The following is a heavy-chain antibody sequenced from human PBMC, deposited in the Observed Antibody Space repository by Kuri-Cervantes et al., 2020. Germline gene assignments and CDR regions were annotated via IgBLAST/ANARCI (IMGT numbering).Heavy chain of an antibody. CDR1: GGSISSGSYY. D-gene: IGHD5-24*01. CDR3: AREPPPQQLRRNYYYGMDV. Sequence: SETLSLTCTVSGGSISSGSYYWSWIRQPAGKGLEWIGYIYYSGSTNYNPSLKSRVTISVDTSKNQFSLKLSSVTAADTAVYYCAREPPPQQLRRNYYYGMDVWGQGTTVTVSS. CDR2: IYYSGST. V-gene: IGHV4-61*10. J-gene: IGHJ6*02.